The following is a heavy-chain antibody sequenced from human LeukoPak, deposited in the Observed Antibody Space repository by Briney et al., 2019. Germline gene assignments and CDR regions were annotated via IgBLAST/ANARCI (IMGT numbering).Heavy chain of an antibody. CDR1: GVSISSGSYY. D-gene: IGHD3-10*01. J-gene: IGHJ4*02. CDR3: AREGPITMVRGVMRSYFDY. Sequence: SETLSLTCTGSGVSISSGSYYWSWIRQPAGKGLEWIGRIYTSGSTNYNPSLKSRVTISVDTSKNQFSLKLSSVTAADTAVYYCAREGPITMVRGVMRSYFDYWGQGTLVTVSS. V-gene: IGHV4-61*02. CDR2: IYTSGST.